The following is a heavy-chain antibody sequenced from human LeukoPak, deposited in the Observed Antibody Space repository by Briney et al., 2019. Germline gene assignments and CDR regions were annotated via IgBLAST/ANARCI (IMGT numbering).Heavy chain of an antibody. D-gene: IGHD1-14*01. CDR1: GFTLGSYG. CDR2: IDSDTYGNTI. Sequence: QSGGSRGLSWEASGFTLGSYGMNWVRQAPGKGLEWISYIDSDTYGNTIYYPHTVKGRFTISRDNAKNSLYLQMDSLRDEDTAVYYCARDRDHAFDYWGQGTLVTVSS. J-gene: IGHJ4*02. CDR3: ARDRDHAFDY. V-gene: IGHV3-48*02.